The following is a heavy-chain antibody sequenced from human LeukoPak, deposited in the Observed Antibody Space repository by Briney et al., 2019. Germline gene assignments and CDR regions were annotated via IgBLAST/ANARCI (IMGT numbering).Heavy chain of an antibody. Sequence: GRSLRLSCATSGFTFSGCAMHWVRQAPGKRLEWVAVVSYDGIIKYYADSLKGQFTISRDNSKNTLYLQMNSLRTEDTAMYYCATGGGLATEIDYWGQGTLVTVSS. CDR1: GFTFSGCA. CDR2: VSYDGIIK. CDR3: ATGGGLATEIDY. J-gene: IGHJ4*02. V-gene: IGHV3-30*04. D-gene: IGHD3-16*01.